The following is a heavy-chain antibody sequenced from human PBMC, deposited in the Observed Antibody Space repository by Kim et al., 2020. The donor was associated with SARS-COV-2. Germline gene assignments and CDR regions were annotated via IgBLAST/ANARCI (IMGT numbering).Heavy chain of an antibody. CDR2: ISYDGGSK. CDR1: GFTFRSYG. V-gene: IGHV3-30*03. D-gene: IGHD4-4*01. J-gene: IGHJ3*02. CDR3: AGGQSMTTKRFDI. Sequence: GGSLRLSCAASGFTFRSYGMHWVRQAPGKGLEWVAVISYDGGSKYYADSVKGRFTISRDNSKDTLYLQMNSLRPEDTAVYYCAGGQSMTTKRFDIWGQGT.